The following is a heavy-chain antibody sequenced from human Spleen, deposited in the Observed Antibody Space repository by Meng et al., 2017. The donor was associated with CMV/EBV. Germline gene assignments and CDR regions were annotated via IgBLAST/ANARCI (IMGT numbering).Heavy chain of an antibody. CDR1: FSFSSYA. D-gene: IGHD6-25*01. V-gene: IGHV3-21*01. CDR2: ISSDGSDV. Sequence: FSFSSYAMSWIRQAPAKGPEWVAFISSDGSDVNYAESLKGRFTISRDNSEKSLYLQMHSLRADDMAIYYCATHSGYSSGGSSGIFDHWGQGTLVTVSS. J-gene: IGHJ4*02. CDR3: ATHSGYSSGGSSGIFDH.